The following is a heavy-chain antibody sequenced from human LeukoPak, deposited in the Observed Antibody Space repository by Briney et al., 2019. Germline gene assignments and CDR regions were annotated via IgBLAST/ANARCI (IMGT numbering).Heavy chain of an antibody. J-gene: IGHJ4*02. CDR2: IWYDGSNK. CDR1: GFTFSSYG. Sequence: PGGSLRLPCAASGFTFSSYGMHWVRRAPGKGLEWVAVIWYDGSNKYYADSVKGRFTISRDNSKNTLYLQMNSLRAEDTAVYYCARDTPYYDSSGYTSPYDYWGQGTLVTVSS. V-gene: IGHV3-33*01. CDR3: ARDTPYYDSSGYTSPYDY. D-gene: IGHD3-22*01.